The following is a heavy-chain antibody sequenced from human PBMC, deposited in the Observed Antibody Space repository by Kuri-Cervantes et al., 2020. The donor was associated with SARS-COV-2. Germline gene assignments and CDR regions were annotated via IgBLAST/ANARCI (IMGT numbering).Heavy chain of an antibody. CDR1: GFTFSSYA. V-gene: IGHV3-23*01. CDR3: AKGRAILRYFDWSFDY. D-gene: IGHD3-9*01. Sequence: GESLKISCAASGFTFSSYAMSWVRQAPGKGLEWVSAISGSGGSTYYADSVKGRFTISRDNSKNTLYLQMNSLRAEDTAVYYCAKGRAILRYFDWSFDYWGHGTLVTVSS. CDR2: ISGSGGST. J-gene: IGHJ4*01.